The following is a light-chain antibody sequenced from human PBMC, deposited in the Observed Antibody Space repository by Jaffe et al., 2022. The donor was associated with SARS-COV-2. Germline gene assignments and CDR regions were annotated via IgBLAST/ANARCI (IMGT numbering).Light chain of an antibody. V-gene: IGLV3-1*01. J-gene: IGLJ2*01. CDR2: QDS. CDR1: ALGDKY. CDR3: QAWDRTTVV. Sequence: SYELTQPPSVSVSPGQTASITCSGDALGDKYACWFQQKPGQSPVLVIYQDSKRPSGIPERFSASNSGNTATLTISGTQAMDEADYYCQAWDRTTVVFGGGTKLTVL.